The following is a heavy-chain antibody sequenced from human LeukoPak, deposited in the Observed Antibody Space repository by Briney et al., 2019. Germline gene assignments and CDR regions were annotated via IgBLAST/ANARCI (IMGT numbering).Heavy chain of an antibody. CDR1: GDTFTTYY. V-gene: IGHV1-2*02. J-gene: IGHJ4*02. CDR3: ARGDVDTAMVTPDY. CDR2: INPNGGGT. D-gene: IGHD5-18*01. Sequence: ASVKVSCKASGDTFTTYYMHWVRQAPGQGLEWMGWINPNGGGTNNEQKFQGRVTMTRDTSISTAYMELSRLRFDDTAVYYCARGDVDTAMVTPDYWGQGTLVTVSS.